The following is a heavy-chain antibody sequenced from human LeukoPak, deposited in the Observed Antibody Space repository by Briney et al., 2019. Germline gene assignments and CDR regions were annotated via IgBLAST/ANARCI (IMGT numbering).Heavy chain of an antibody. CDR1: GFTFSSYS. D-gene: IGHD4-17*01. J-gene: IGHJ4*02. V-gene: IGHV3-21*01. Sequence: GGSLRLSCAASGFTFSSYSMNCVRQAPGKGLEWVSSISSSSSYIYYADSVKRRFTISRDNAKNSLYLQMNSMRAEDTAVYYCARDTSVTTFDYWGQGTLVTVSS. CDR2: ISSSSSYI. CDR3: ARDTSVTTFDY.